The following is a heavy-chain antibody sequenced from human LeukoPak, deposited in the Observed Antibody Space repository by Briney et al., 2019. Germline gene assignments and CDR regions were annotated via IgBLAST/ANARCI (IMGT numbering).Heavy chain of an antibody. CDR2: IYYSGST. Sequence: SETLSLTCTVSGGSISSSSYSWGWIRQPPGKGLEWIGSIYYSGSTYYNPSLKSRVTISVDTSKNQFSLKLSSVTAADTAVYYCARLIEGWFDPWGQGTLVTVSS. CDR1: GGSISSSSYS. V-gene: IGHV4-39*01. CDR3: ARLIEGWFDP. D-gene: IGHD2/OR15-2a*01. J-gene: IGHJ5*02.